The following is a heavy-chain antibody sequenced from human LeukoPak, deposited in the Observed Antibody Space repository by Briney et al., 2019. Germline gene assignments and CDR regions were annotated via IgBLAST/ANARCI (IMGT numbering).Heavy chain of an antibody. CDR3: ARDRGVYYDSSGYYSHAFDI. Sequence: GGSLRLSCAASGFTFSSYSMNWVRQAPGKGLEWVSSISSSSSYIYYADSVKGRFTNSRDNAKNSLYLQMNSLRAEDTAVYYCARDRGVYYDSSGYYSHAFDIWGQGTMVTVSS. J-gene: IGHJ3*02. V-gene: IGHV3-21*01. D-gene: IGHD3-22*01. CDR1: GFTFSSYS. CDR2: ISSSSSYI.